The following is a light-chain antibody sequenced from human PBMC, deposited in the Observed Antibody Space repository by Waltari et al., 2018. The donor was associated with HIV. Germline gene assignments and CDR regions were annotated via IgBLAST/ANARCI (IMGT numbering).Light chain of an antibody. V-gene: IGKV3-20*01. CDR1: QSISASQ. J-gene: IGKJ5*01. CDR3: QQYGRSPIT. CDR2: GAS. Sequence: EIVLTQSPDTLSVSPGQSATLSCRASQSISASQLAWYQQKPGQAPRLVIYGASTRATGIPDRFSGSGSGTDFALTISRLETEDSAVFYCQQYGRSPITFGLGTRLEIK.